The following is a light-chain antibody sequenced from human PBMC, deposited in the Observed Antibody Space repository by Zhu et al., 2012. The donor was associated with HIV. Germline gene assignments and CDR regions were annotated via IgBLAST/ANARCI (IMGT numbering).Light chain of an antibody. CDR1: QTLSKSH. Sequence: IVLTQSPGTLSVSPGERATLSCRASQTLSKSHLAWYQQKPGQAPRLVIYGGSTRATDIPDRFSGGGSGTDFTLTISRLEPEDFALYHCQQYDSSPWTFGQGTKVEIK. CDR3: QQYDSSPWT. CDR2: GGS. V-gene: IGKV3-20*01. J-gene: IGKJ1*01.